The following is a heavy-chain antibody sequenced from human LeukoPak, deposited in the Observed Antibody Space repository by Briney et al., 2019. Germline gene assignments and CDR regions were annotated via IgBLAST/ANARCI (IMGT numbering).Heavy chain of an antibody. CDR3: ARDGGYGHYDY. D-gene: IGHD5-18*01. Sequence: PSETLPLTCAVSGGSISSGDYSWSWIRQPPGKGLEWIGYIYHSGRTFYNPSLKSRVTISVDTSKNQISLEVTSVTAADTAVYYCARDGGYGHYDYWGRGTLVTVSS. J-gene: IGHJ4*02. CDR1: GGSISSGDYS. CDR2: IYHSGRT. V-gene: IGHV4-30-2*01.